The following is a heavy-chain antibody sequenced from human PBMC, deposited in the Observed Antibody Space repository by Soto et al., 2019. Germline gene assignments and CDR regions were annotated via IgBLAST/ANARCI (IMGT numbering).Heavy chain of an antibody. CDR3: ARAHYDSSGYFLPFGY. J-gene: IGHJ4*02. CDR1: GFTFSSYE. D-gene: IGHD3-22*01. V-gene: IGHV3-48*03. Sequence: GGSLRLSCAASGFTFSSYEMNWVRQAPGKGLEWVSYISSSGSTIYYADSVKGRFTISGDNAKNSLYLQMNSLRAEDTAVYYCARAHYDSSGYFLPFGYWGQGTLVTVSS. CDR2: ISSSGSTI.